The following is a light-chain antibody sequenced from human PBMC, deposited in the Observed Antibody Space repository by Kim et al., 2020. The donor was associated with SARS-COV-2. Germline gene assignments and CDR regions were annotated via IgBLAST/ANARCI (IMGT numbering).Light chain of an antibody. CDR2: GVT. CDR3: SSLTTVSTWV. J-gene: IGLJ3*02. Sequence: GQSLTISCTGTTSDIGAYNYVSWYQQHPGKAPKLIIYGVTQRPSGISTRFSGSKSDNTASLTISGLQTEDEADYYCSSLTTVSTWVFGGGTKVTVL. CDR1: TSDIGAYNY. V-gene: IGLV2-14*03.